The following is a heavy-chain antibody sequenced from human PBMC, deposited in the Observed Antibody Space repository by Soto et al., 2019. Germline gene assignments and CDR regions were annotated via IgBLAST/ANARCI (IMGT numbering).Heavy chain of an antibody. Sequence: EMQLVQSGGGLVKPGGSLRLSCVASRFNFSAAWLNWIRQAPGKGLEWVGRIKPKSEGETADYTAPVRGRFTISRDDSQNPLHLQMDSLKTEDTAVYYCATVPHSTGPTWGMGVLVTVSS. CDR2: IKPKSEGETA. J-gene: IGHJ4*02. D-gene: IGHD1-7*01. V-gene: IGHV3-15*07. CDR3: ATVPHSTGPT. CDR1: RFNFSAAW.